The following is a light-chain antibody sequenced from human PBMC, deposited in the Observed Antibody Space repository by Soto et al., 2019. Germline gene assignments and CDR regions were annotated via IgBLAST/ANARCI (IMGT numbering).Light chain of an antibody. CDR2: AAS. CDR1: QDIGNF. J-gene: IGKJ1*01. CDR3: HQLNSYPT. V-gene: IGKV1-12*01. Sequence: DIQMTQSPSSVSASVGDRVTITCRASQDIGNFLAWYQQTPGKAPKLLIYAASTLQSGVPSRFSGSGSGTDFTLTISSLQPEDFATYYCHQLNSYPTFGQGTKVDIK.